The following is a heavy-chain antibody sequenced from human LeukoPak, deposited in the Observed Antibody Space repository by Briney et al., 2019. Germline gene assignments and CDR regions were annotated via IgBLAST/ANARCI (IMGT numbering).Heavy chain of an antibody. Sequence: PGRSLRLSCAASGFTLSSYAMHWVRQAPGKGLEWVAVISYDGSNKYYADSVKGRFTISRDNSKNTLYLQMNSLRAEDTAVYYCAREWTTVTLDYWGQGTLVTVSS. CDR1: GFTLSSYA. CDR3: AREWTTVTLDY. CDR2: ISYDGSNK. D-gene: IGHD4-17*01. V-gene: IGHV3-30-3*01. J-gene: IGHJ4*02.